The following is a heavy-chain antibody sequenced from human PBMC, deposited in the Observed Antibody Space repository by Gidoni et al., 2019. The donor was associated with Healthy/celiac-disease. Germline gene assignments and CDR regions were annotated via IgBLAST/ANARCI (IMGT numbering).Heavy chain of an antibody. CDR3: ANQNWPRAPIDY. CDR2: ISGSGGST. V-gene: IGHV3-23*01. Sequence: EVQLLESGGGVVQPGGSPRPSCAASGFTFSSYAMSWVRQAPGKGVEGVSAISGSGGSTYYADSVKGRFTITRDNSKNTLYLQMNSLRAEDTAVYYCANQNWPRAPIDYWGQGTLVTVSS. J-gene: IGHJ4*02. D-gene: IGHD3-10*01. CDR1: GFTFSSYA.